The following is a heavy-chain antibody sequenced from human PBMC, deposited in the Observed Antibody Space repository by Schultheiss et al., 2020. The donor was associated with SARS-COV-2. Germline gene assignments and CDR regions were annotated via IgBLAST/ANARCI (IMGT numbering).Heavy chain of an antibody. V-gene: IGHV4-59*10. D-gene: IGHD4-11*01. J-gene: IGHJ4*02. CDR3: AKALTATVTTTQGY. Sequence: SETLSLTCAVYGGSFSGYYWSWIRQPAGKGLEWIGRIYTSGSTNYNPSLKSRVTISVDTSKNQFSLKLSSVTAADTAVYYCAKALTATVTTTQGYWGQGTLVTVSS. CDR2: IYTSGST. CDR1: GGSFSGYY.